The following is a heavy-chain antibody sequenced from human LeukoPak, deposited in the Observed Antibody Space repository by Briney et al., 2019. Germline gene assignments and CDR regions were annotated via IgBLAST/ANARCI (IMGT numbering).Heavy chain of an antibody. D-gene: IGHD2-2*01. CDR1: GFTFSSYA. Sequence: GGSLRLSCAASGFTFSSYAMSWVRQAPGKGLEWVSAISGSGGSTYYADSVKGRFTISRDNSKNTLYLQMISLRAEDTAVYYCAKEDLYCSSTSCYDGGPRFDPWGQGTLVTVSS. CDR3: AKEDLYCSSTSCYDGGPRFDP. J-gene: IGHJ5*02. CDR2: ISGSGGST. V-gene: IGHV3-23*01.